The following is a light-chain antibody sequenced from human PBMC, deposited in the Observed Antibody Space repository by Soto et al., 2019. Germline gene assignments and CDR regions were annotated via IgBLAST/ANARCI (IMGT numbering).Light chain of an antibody. V-gene: IGKV3-15*01. Sequence: EIVMTQSPATLSVSPGERATLSCRASQSVSSNVAWYQQKPVKAPRLLIYGASTRATGIPARFSGSGSGTEFTLTISRLQSEDFAGYYCQQYKNWPPLTFGGGTKVEIK. J-gene: IGKJ4*01. CDR2: GAS. CDR1: QSVSSN. CDR3: QQYKNWPPLT.